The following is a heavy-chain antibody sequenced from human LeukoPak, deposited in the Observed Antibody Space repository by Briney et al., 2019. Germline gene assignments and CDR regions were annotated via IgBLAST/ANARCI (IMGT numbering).Heavy chain of an antibody. CDR1: GFTFSSYA. V-gene: IGHV3-23*01. D-gene: IGHD2-2*01. CDR3: AKDGGVPAAISWFDP. Sequence: GGSLRLSCAASGFTFSSYAMSWVRQAPGKGLEWVSAISGSGGSTYYADSVKGRFTISRDDSKNTLYLQMNSLRAEDTAVYYCAKDGGVPAAISWFDPWGQGTLVTVSS. CDR2: ISGSGGST. J-gene: IGHJ5*02.